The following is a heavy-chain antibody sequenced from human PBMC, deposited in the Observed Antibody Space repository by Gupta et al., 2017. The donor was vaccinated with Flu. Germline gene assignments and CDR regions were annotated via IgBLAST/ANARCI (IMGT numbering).Heavy chain of an antibody. CDR1: S. CDR2: ISLSGTNR. D-gene: IGHD1-26*01. J-gene: IGHJ4*02. V-gene: IGHV3-21*01. CDR3: ARDEYSGFDGPGGDLVH. Sequence: SMHRFRQGPGKGLEWVSGISLSGTNRQYADSVKGRFTISRDNTKSSMDLQMNSLVVEDTVVYFCARDEYSGFDGPGGDLVHWGQGILVSVSS.